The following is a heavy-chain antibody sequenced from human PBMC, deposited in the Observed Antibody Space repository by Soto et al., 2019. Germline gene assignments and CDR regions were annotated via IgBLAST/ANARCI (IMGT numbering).Heavy chain of an antibody. CDR2: ISSSGSTI. D-gene: IGHD2-2*01. V-gene: IGHV3-11*01. CDR3: ARARVPAAMFWFDP. Sequence: PGGSLRLSCAASGFTFSDYYMSWIRQAPGKGLEWVSYISSSGSTIYYADSVKGRFTISRDNAKNSLYLQMNSLRAEDTAVYYCARARVPAAMFWFDPWGQGTLVTVSS. CDR1: GFTFSDYY. J-gene: IGHJ5*02.